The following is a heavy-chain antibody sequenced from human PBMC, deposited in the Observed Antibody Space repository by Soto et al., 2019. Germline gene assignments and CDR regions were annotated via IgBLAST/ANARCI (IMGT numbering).Heavy chain of an antibody. D-gene: IGHD4-4*01. CDR2: ISSSSSYI. CDR3: ARDPAIYSGKFDYGLDV. J-gene: IGHJ6*02. CDR1: EFTFSSYS. V-gene: IGHV3-21*06. Sequence: EVQLVESGGGLVKPGGSLRLSCAASEFTFSSYSMNWVRQAPGKGLEWVSSISSSSSYIYYADSVKGRFTISRDNAKNSLYLQMNSLRAEDTAVYYCARDPAIYSGKFDYGLDVWGQGTTVTVSS.